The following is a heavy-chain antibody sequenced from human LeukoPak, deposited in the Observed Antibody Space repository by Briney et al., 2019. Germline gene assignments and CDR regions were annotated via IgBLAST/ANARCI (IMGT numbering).Heavy chain of an antibody. V-gene: IGHV1-69*13. J-gene: IGHJ4*02. D-gene: IGHD3-16*02. Sequence: SVKVSCKASGGTFSSYAISWVRQAPGQGLEWMGGIIPIFGTANYAQKFQGRVTITADESTSTAYMELSSLRSEDTAVYYCARGMDYDYVWGSYRPNYFDYWGQGTPVTVSS. CDR1: GGTFSSYA. CDR2: IIPIFGTA. CDR3: ARGMDYDYVWGSYRPNYFDY.